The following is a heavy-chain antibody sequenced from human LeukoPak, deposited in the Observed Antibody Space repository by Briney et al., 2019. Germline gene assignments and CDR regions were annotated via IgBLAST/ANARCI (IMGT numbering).Heavy chain of an antibody. J-gene: IGHJ3*02. V-gene: IGHV4-30-2*01. D-gene: IGHD5-18*01. CDR2: IYHSGST. CDR1: SGTINSGGYS. CDR3: ARSIRGYSYGPDAFDI. Sequence: TSAASSGTINSGGYSWTWIRQTPGKGLEWIGYIYHSGSTYYNPSLKSRVTISVDRSKNQFSLKLSSVTAADTAVYYCARSIRGYSYGPDAFDIWGQGTMVTVSS.